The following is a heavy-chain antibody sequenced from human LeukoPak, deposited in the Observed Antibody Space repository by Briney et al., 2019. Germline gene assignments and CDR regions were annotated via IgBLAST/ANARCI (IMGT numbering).Heavy chain of an antibody. V-gene: IGHV4-39*01. CDR3: TRRPLMTLTTSGYFDY. CDR2: AYYSGGT. D-gene: IGHD4-17*01. CDR1: GGSISSNNCY. J-gene: IGHJ4*02. Sequence: SETLSLTCTVSGGSISSNNCYWAWIRQTPGKGLEWIGSAYYSGGTYYNPSLESRVTISVDTSKNLFSLKVSSVTAADTAVYYCTRRPLMTLTTSGYFDYWGQGTLVTVSS.